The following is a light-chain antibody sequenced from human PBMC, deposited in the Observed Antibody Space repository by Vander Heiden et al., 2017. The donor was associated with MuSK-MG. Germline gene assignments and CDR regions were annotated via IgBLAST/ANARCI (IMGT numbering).Light chain of an antibody. CDR3: CSYAVGSTFV. Sequence: QSALTQPASVSGSPGQSITISCSGTSSDVGTYNLVSWYQQHPGKAPKLMIYEVSKRPSGVSNRFSGSKSGNTASLTISGLQAEDDADYHCCSYAVGSTFVFGTGTKVTVL. CDR1: SSDVGTYNL. V-gene: IGLV2-23*02. CDR2: EVS. J-gene: IGLJ1*01.